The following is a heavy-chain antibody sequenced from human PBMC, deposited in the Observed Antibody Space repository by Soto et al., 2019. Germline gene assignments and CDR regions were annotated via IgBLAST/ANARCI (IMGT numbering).Heavy chain of an antibody. V-gene: IGHV1-8*01. CDR2: MNPNSGNT. CDR1: GYTFTSYD. J-gene: IGHJ6*03. Sequence: ASVKVSCKASGYTFTSYDINWVRQATGQGLEWMGWMNPNSGNTGYAQKFQGRVTMTRNTSISTAYMELSSLRSEDTAVYYCASGTYYDFWSGSHYYYYMDVWGKGTTVTVSS. CDR3: ASGTYYDFWSGSHYYYYMDV. D-gene: IGHD3-3*01.